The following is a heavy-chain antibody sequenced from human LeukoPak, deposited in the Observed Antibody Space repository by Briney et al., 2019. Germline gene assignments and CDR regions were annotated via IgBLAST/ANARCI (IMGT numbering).Heavy chain of an antibody. CDR1: GFTFSSYG. D-gene: IGHD2-2*03. J-gene: IGHJ3*02. Sequence: GGSLRLSCAASGFTFSSYGMHWVRQAPGKGLEWVAFIRYDGSNKYYADSVKGRFTISRDNSKNTLYLQMNSLRAEDTAVYYCANPGYCSSTSCYSRHAFDIWGQGTMVTVSS. V-gene: IGHV3-30*02. CDR3: ANPGYCSSTSCYSRHAFDI. CDR2: IRYDGSNK.